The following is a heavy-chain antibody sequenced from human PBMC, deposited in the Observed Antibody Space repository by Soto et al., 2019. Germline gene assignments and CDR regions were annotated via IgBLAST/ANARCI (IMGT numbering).Heavy chain of an antibody. Sequence: EASVKVSCKASGFTFTSSAVQWVRQARGQRLEWIGWIVVGSGNTNYAQKFQERVTITRDMSTSTAYMELSSLRSEDTAVYYCAADAGGADDFWSGYLPNWFDPWGQGTLVTVSS. CDR2: IVVGSGNT. J-gene: IGHJ5*02. CDR3: AADAGGADDFWSGYLPNWFDP. D-gene: IGHD3-3*01. CDR1: GFTFTSSA. V-gene: IGHV1-58*01.